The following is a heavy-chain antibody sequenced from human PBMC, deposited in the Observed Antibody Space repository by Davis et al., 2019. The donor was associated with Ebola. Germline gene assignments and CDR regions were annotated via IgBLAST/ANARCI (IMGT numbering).Heavy chain of an antibody. CDR2: MNPNSGNT. CDR3: AKSVWVAVAGYFDY. D-gene: IGHD6-19*01. J-gene: IGHJ4*02. V-gene: IGHV1-8*02. CDR1: GYTFTSYG. Sequence: ASVKVSCKASGYTFTSYGISWVRQATGQGLEWMGWMNPNSGNTGYAQKFQGRVTMTRNTSISTAYMELSSLRSEDTAVYYCAKSVWVAVAGYFDYWGQGTLVTVSS.